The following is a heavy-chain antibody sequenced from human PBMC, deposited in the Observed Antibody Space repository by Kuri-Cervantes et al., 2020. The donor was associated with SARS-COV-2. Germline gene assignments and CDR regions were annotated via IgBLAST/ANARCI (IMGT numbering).Heavy chain of an antibody. CDR1: GFTFSRSW. CDR3: ARVETSHYSSYYMDV. Sequence: GESLKISCAASGFTFSRSWMLWVRQAPGKGLVWVSRINSDGSVTSYPDSVEGRFTISRDNAKKTLSLQMNSLSAEDTAVYFCARVETSHYSSYYMDVWGKGTTVTVSS. J-gene: IGHJ6*03. V-gene: IGHV3-74*01. CDR2: INSDGSVT.